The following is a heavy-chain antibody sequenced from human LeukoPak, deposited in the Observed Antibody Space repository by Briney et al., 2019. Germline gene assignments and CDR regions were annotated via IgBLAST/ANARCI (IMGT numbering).Heavy chain of an antibody. J-gene: IGHJ4*02. D-gene: IGHD7-27*01. CDR3: TAGNWGPH. CDR1: GFTFNDAW. V-gene: IGHV3-15*07. CDR2: IKRKTDGGTT. Sequence: GGSLRLSCAASGFTFNDAWMNWVRQAPGKGLEWVGRIKRKTDGGTTDYAAPVKGRFTISRDDSKNTLYLQMNSLKTEDTAVYYCTAGNWGPHWGQGTLVTVSS.